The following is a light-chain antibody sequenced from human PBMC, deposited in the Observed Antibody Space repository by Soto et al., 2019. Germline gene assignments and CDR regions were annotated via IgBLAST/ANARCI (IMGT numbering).Light chain of an antibody. CDR1: QSISSY. CDR2: AAS. Sequence: DIQMTQSPSSLSASVGDRVTITCRASQSISSYLNWYQQKPGKAPKLLIYAASSLQSGVPSRFSGSGSGTEFTLTISSLQPDDFATYYCQQYYNYPETFGQGTKVDI. J-gene: IGKJ1*01. CDR3: QQYYNYPET. V-gene: IGKV1-39*01.